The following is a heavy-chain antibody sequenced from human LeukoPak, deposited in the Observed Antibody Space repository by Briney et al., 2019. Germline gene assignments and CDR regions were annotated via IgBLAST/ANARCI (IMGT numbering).Heavy chain of an antibody. J-gene: IGHJ4*02. Sequence: GGSLRLSCTASGFPFSSYAMNWVRQAPGKGLEWVSYISSSSSTIYYADSVKGRFTISRDNAKNSLYLQMNSLRAEDTAVYYCAKKGDYGYFDYWGQGTLVTVSS. D-gene: IGHD4-17*01. CDR2: ISSSSSTI. CDR1: GFPFSSYA. CDR3: AKKGDYGYFDY. V-gene: IGHV3-48*01.